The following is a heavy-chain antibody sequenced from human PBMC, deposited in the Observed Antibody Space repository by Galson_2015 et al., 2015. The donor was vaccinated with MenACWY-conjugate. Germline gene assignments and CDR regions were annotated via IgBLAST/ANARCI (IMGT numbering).Heavy chain of an antibody. J-gene: IGHJ4*02. CDR1: GFTFSHYG. D-gene: IGHD6-19*01. CDR3: ARVLSSGWTRQFDY. V-gene: IGHV3-30*03. CDR2: ISYDGNNK. Sequence: SLRLSCAASGFTFSHYGMHWVRQAPGKGLEWVTAISYDGNNKYYADSVKGRFTISRDNSKNTVSLQMNGLTTEDKAVYFCARVLSSGWTRQFDYWGQGTLVAVSS.